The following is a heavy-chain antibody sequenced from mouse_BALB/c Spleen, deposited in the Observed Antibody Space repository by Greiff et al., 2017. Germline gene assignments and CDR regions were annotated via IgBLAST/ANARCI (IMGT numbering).Heavy chain of an antibody. J-gene: IGHJ2*01. D-gene: IGHD4-1*01. V-gene: IGHV1-12*01. CDR3: ANWDYFDY. Sequence: QVQLQQPGAELVKPGASVKMSCKASGYTFTSYNMHWVKQTPGQGLEWIGAIYPGNGDTSYNQKFKGKATLTADKSSSTAYMQLSSLTSEDSAVYYCANWDYFDYWGQGTTLTVSS. CDR2: IYPGNGDT. CDR1: GYTFTSYN.